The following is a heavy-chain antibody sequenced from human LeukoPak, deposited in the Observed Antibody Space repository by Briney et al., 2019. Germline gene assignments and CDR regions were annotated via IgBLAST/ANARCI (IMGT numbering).Heavy chain of an antibody. D-gene: IGHD6-13*01. CDR1: GYTFTGYY. J-gene: IGHJ6*02. CDR2: INPNSGGT. CDR3: ARDPTYSSRWYGRFYYYGMDV. Sequence: ASVKVSCKASGYTFTGYYMHWVRQAPGQGLEWMGWINPNSGGTNYAQKFQGRVTMARDTSISTAYMELSRLRSDDTAVYYCARDPTYSSRWYGRFYYYGMDVWGQGTTVTVSS. V-gene: IGHV1-2*02.